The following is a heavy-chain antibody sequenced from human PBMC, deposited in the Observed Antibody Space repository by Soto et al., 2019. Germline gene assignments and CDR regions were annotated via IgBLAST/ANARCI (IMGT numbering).Heavy chain of an antibody. D-gene: IGHD4-17*01. J-gene: IGHJ3*02. Sequence: QVQLVESGGGVVQPGRSLRLSCAASGFTFSSYGMHWVRQAPGKGLEWVAVISYDGSNKYYADSVKCRSTISRDNSKNTLYLQMNSLRAEDTAVYYCAKEGDYGDYEGGAFDIWGQGTMVTVSS. CDR3: AKEGDYGDYEGGAFDI. CDR2: ISYDGSNK. CDR1: GFTFSSYG. V-gene: IGHV3-30*18.